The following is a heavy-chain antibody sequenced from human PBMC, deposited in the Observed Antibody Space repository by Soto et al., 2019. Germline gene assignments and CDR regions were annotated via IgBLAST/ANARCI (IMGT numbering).Heavy chain of an antibody. D-gene: IGHD1-1*01. J-gene: IGHJ6*03. V-gene: IGHV1-8*01. Sequence: ASVKGACKAAGYTFTSYDSNWVRQATGQGLEWMGWMNPNSGNTGYAQKFQGRVTMIRNTSISTAYMELSSLRSEDTAVYYCARSPHWNPPRVTLKARDYYSSHYLDVWGKGPTVTVS. CDR1: GYTFTSYD. CDR2: MNPNSGNT. CDR3: ARSPHWNPPRVTLKARDYYSSHYLDV.